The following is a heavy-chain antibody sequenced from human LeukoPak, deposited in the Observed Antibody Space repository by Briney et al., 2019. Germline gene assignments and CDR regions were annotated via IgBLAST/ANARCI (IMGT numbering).Heavy chain of an antibody. V-gene: IGHV3-33*01. CDR1: GFTFSHYG. CDR2: IWYDGSKR. Sequence: GGSLRLSCAASGFTFSHYGMHWVRQAPGKGLEWVAVIWYDGSKRYYGESVKGRYTISRDNSKNTLYLQMNSLGAEDTAVYYCARRNYDYWSGPNYYYYGMDVWGQGTTVTVSS. D-gene: IGHD3-3*01. J-gene: IGHJ6*02. CDR3: ARRNYDYWSGPNYYYYGMDV.